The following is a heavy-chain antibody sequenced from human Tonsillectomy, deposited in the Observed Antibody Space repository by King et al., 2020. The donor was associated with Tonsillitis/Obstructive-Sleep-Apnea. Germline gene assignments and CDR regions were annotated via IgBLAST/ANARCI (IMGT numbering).Heavy chain of an antibody. CDR3: ARGEYDCSSTSCYGWAFGYFAL. CDR2: IWYDGSNK. V-gene: IGHV3-33*01. D-gene: IGHD2-2*01. J-gene: IGHJ2*01. CDR1: GFTFSSYG. Sequence: VQLVESGGGVVQPGRSLRLSCAASGFTFSSYGMHWVRQAPGKGLEWVAVIWYDGSNKYYADSVKGRFTISRDNSKNTLYLQMNSLRAEDTAVYYCARGEYDCSSTSCYGWAFGYFALWGRGTLVTVSS.